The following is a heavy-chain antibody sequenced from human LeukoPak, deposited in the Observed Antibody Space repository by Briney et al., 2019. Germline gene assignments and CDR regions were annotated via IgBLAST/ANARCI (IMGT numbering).Heavy chain of an antibody. Sequence: PGMSLRLSCAASGFTFSSYSMNWVRQAPGKGLEWVSSISSSSSYIYYADSVKGRFTISRDNAKNSLYLQMNSLRAEDTAVYYCARDEPLLRSIPLYYFDYWGQGTLVTVSS. CDR1: GFTFSSYS. CDR3: ARDEPLLRSIPLYYFDY. V-gene: IGHV3-21*01. CDR2: ISSSSSYI. D-gene: IGHD1-14*01. J-gene: IGHJ4*02.